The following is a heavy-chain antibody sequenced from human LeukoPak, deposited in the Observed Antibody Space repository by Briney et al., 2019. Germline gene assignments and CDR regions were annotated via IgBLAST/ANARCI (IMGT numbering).Heavy chain of an antibody. V-gene: IGHV1-46*01. J-gene: IGHJ4*02. CDR2: IDPRGGST. CDR1: GYPFTSYY. D-gene: IGHD6-13*01. CDR3: ARVWAISSAGPPGC. Sequence: ASVKVSCKASGYPFTSYYIHWVRQAPGQGLEWMGIIDPRGGSTSYAQKFQGRVSMTRDTSTSTVYLDLSSLRSEDTAMYYCARVWAISSAGPPGCWGLGTLVTVSS.